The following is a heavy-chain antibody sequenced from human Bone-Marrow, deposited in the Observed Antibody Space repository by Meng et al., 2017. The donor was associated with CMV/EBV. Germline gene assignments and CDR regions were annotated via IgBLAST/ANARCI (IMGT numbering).Heavy chain of an antibody. CDR1: GGTFSSYT. CDR2: INPSGGST. Sequence: ASVKVSCKASGGTFSSYTISWVRQAPGQGLEWMGIINPSGGSTSYAQKFQGRVTMTRDTSTSTVYMELSSLRSEDTAVYYCARALGGPYGAYDYWGQGTLVTVSS. J-gene: IGHJ4*02. D-gene: IGHD4/OR15-4a*01. CDR3: ARALGGPYGAYDY. V-gene: IGHV1-46*01.